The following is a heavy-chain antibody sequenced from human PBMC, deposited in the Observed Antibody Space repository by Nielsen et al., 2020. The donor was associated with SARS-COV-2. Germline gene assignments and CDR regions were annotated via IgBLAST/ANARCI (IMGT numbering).Heavy chain of an antibody. V-gene: IGHV3-48*03. J-gene: IGHJ4*02. CDR1: GFSISAFE. D-gene: IGHD3-10*01. CDR3: VRDPGFGAIDC. Sequence: GESLKISCTASGFSISAFEMNWVRQAPGKGLEWVSYIYNSGRPVFYGDSVQGRFTMSRDNARNSLYLQMNSLRGEDTAVYYCVRDPGFGAIDCWGQGTRVTVSS. CDR2: IYNSGRPV.